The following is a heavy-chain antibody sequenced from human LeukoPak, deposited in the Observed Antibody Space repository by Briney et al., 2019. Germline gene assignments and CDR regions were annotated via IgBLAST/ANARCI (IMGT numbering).Heavy chain of an antibody. V-gene: IGHV3-23*01. J-gene: IGHJ4*02. CDR3: AKGFCSGGSCYLYYFDY. CDR1: GFTFSSYA. Sequence: GGSLRLSCAASGFTFSSYAMSWVRQAPGKGLEGVSAISGSGGSTYYADSVKGRFTISRDNSKNTLYLQMNSRRAEDTAVYYCAKGFCSGGSCYLYYFDYWGQGTLVTVSS. CDR2: ISGSGGST. D-gene: IGHD2-15*01.